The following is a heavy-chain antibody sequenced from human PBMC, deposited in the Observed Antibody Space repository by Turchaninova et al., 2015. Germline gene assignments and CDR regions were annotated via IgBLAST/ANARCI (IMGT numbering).Heavy chain of an antibody. V-gene: IGHV3-7*04. CDR2: IKQDGSDK. D-gene: IGHD5-18*01. CDR3: ARGYSYVVY. Sequence: EVQLVESGGGLVQPGGSLRLSCAASGFTFRTYWMSWVRQAPGNGGGWVGNIKQDGSDKNYGDSVKVRFTISRDNAKNSLYLQMNSLRAEDTAVFYCARGYSYVVYWGQGTLVTVSS. CDR1: GFTFRTYW. J-gene: IGHJ4*02.